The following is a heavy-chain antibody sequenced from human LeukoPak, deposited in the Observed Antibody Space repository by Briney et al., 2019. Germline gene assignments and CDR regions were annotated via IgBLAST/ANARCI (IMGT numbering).Heavy chain of an antibody. Sequence: GGSLRLSCAASGFTFSSYAMSWVRQAPGKGLEWVSAISGSGGSTYYADSVKGRFTISRDNSKNTLYPQMNSLRAEDTAVYYCAKAYHAYCGGDCYSRLDYWGQGTLVTVSS. V-gene: IGHV3-23*01. CDR3: AKAYHAYCGGDCYSRLDY. J-gene: IGHJ4*02. D-gene: IGHD2-21*01. CDR2: ISGSGGST. CDR1: GFTFSSYA.